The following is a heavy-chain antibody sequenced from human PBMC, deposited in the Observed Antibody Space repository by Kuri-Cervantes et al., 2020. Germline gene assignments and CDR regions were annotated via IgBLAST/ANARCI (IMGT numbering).Heavy chain of an antibody. CDR2: IKQDGSEK. CDR3: ARDPDYFNSSGTMDH. CDR1: GFTFSSYW. Sequence: GESLKISCAASGFTFSSYWMSWVRQAPGKGLEWVANIKQDGSEKYYVDSVKGRFTISRDNSKGMLYLQLYRLRVEDTALYYCARDPDYFNSSGTMDHWGRGTLVTVSS. D-gene: IGHD3-22*01. J-gene: IGHJ4*02. V-gene: IGHV3-7*01.